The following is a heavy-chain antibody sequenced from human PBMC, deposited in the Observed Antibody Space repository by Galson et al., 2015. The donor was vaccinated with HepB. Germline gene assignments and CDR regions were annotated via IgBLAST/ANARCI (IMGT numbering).Heavy chain of an antibody. D-gene: IGHD2-2*01. J-gene: IGHJ6*02. Sequence: QSGAEVKKPGESLKISCKGSGYSFTSYWIGWVRQMPGKGLEWMGIIYPGDSDTRYSPSFQGQVTISADKSISTAYLQWSSLKASDTAMYYCARHGGYCSSTSCWGGMDVWGQGTTVTVSS. V-gene: IGHV5-51*01. CDR3: ARHGGYCSSTSCWGGMDV. CDR2: IYPGDSDT. CDR1: GYSFTSYW.